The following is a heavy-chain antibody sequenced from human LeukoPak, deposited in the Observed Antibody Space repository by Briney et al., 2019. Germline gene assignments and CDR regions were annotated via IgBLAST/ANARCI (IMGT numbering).Heavy chain of an antibody. Sequence: ASVKVSCKAYGYTFTSYDINWVRQAAGQGLEWMGWMNPNSGNTGYAQKFQGRVTMTRNTSISTAYMELSSLRSEDTAVYYCASAYYGSGSYPIMVDYYGMDVWGQGTTVTVSS. J-gene: IGHJ6*02. CDR1: GYTFTSYD. CDR2: MNPNSGNT. CDR3: ASAYYGSGSYPIMVDYYGMDV. V-gene: IGHV1-8*01. D-gene: IGHD3-10*01.